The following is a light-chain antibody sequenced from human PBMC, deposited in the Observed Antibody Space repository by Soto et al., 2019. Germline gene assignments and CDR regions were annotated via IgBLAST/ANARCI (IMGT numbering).Light chain of an antibody. CDR2: AAS. J-gene: IGKJ1*01. CDR3: QQSYSTPAT. Sequence: DIQMTQSPSSLSASVGDRVTITCRASQSISSYLNWYQQKPGKAPKLLIYAASSLQSGVPSRFSGSGSGTDVTLTISSLQPEDFATYYCQQSYSTPATFGKGTKVEIQ. CDR1: QSISSY. V-gene: IGKV1-39*01.